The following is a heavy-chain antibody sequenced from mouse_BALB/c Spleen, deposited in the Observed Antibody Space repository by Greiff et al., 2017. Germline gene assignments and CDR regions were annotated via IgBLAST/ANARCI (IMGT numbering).Heavy chain of an antibody. V-gene: IGHV3-8*02. CDR2: ISYSGST. D-gene: IGHD1-1*01. Sequence: EVKLQESGPSLVKPSQTLSLTCSVTGDSITSGYWNWIRKFPGNKLEYMGYISYSGSTYYNPSLKSRISITRDTSKNQYYLQLNSVTTEDTATYYCARWGTTVDYAMDYWGQGTSVTVSS. J-gene: IGHJ4*01. CDR1: GDSITSGY. CDR3: ARWGTTVDYAMDY.